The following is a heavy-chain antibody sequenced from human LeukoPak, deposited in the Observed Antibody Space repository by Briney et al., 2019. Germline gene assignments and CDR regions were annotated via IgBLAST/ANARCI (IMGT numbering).Heavy chain of an antibody. J-gene: IGHJ4*02. CDR3: ARGRYGDRFDY. CDR1: GGSFSGYY. D-gene: IGHD4-17*01. Sequence: SETLSLTCAVYGGSFSGYYWSWIRQPPGKGLEWIGEINHSGSTNYNPSLKSRVTISVDTSKNQFSLKLSSVTAADTAVYYCARGRYGDRFDYWGQGTLVTVSS. V-gene: IGHV4-34*01. CDR2: INHSGST.